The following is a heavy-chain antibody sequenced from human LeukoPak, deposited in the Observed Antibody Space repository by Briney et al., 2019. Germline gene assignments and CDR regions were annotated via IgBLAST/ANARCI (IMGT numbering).Heavy chain of an antibody. CDR2: MNHNCGNT. J-gene: IGHJ4*02. Sequence: GASVKVSCKASGCTFTSYDINWVRQATGQGLEWMGWMNHNCGNTGYAQKFQGRVTMTRNTSISTAYMELSSLRSEDTAVYYCARGHHTYYYDSSGYPNDYWGQGTLVTVSS. CDR1: GCTFTSYD. D-gene: IGHD3-22*01. V-gene: IGHV1-8*01. CDR3: ARGHHTYYYDSSGYPNDY.